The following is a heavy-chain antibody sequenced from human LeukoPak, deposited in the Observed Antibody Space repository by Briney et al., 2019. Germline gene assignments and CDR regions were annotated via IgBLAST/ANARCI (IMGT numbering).Heavy chain of an antibody. D-gene: IGHD6-13*01. Sequence: GGSLRLSCAASGFTFSSYGMHWVRQAPGKGLEWVAFIRYDGSNKYYADSVKGRFTISRDNSKNTLYLQMNSLRAEDTAVYYCANGPPSSSWYVGWDYWGQGTLVIVSS. CDR3: ANGPPSSSWYVGWDY. V-gene: IGHV3-30*02. CDR1: GFTFSSYG. J-gene: IGHJ4*02. CDR2: IRYDGSNK.